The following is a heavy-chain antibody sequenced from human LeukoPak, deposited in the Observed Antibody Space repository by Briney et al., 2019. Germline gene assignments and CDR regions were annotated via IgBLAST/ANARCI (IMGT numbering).Heavy chain of an antibody. CDR2: IYYSGST. CDR1: GGSISSRSYY. V-gene: IGHV4-39*07. Sequence: SETLSLTCTVSGGSISSRSYYWGWIRQPPGKGLEWIGSIYYSGSTYYNAPLKSRVTISVDTSKNQFSLKVRSVTAADTAVYYCARVRAADVPYYFDYWGQGTLVTVSS. J-gene: IGHJ4*02. D-gene: IGHD6-13*01. CDR3: ARVRAADVPYYFDY.